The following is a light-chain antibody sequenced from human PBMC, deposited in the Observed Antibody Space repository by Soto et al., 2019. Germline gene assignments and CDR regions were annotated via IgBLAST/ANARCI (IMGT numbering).Light chain of an antibody. CDR1: SSNIGAAYD. Sequence: QSVLTQPPSVSGAPGQKVTISCTRSSSNIGAAYDVHWYQHLPGTAPKLLIYGNNNRPSGVPDRFSGSKSGTSASLAIPGLQAEDEADYSCQSYDSSLRGWVFGGGTQLTVL. CDR2: GNN. CDR3: QSYDSSLRGWV. V-gene: IGLV1-40*01. J-gene: IGLJ3*02.